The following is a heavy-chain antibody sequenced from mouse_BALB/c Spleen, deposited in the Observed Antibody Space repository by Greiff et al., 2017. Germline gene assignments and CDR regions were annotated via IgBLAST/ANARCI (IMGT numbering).Heavy chain of an antibody. CDR1: GFTFSSYG. J-gene: IGHJ4*01. V-gene: IGHV5-6*01. CDR3: ARQPYGNFAMDY. CDR2: ISSGGSYT. Sequence: EVQLVESGGDLVKPGGSLKLSCAASGFTFSSYGMSWVRQTPDKRLEWVATISSGGSYTYYPDSVKGRFTISRDNAKNTLYLQMSSLKSEDTAMYYCARQPYGNFAMDYWGQGTSVTVSS. D-gene: IGHD2-1*01.